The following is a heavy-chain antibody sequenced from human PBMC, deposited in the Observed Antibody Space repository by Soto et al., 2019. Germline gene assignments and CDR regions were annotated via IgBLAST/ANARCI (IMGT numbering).Heavy chain of an antibody. CDR2: ISGSGSTI. CDR1: GFTFSRYE. Sequence: GGSLRLSCAASGFTFSRYEMNWVRQAPGKGLEWVSYISGSGSTIHYADSVRGRFTISRDNAKDSLYLQMNSLRAEDTAVYYCTREPNVGPAMDFDYWGQGTLVTVSS. V-gene: IGHV3-48*03. J-gene: IGHJ4*02. D-gene: IGHD1-26*01. CDR3: TREPNVGPAMDFDY.